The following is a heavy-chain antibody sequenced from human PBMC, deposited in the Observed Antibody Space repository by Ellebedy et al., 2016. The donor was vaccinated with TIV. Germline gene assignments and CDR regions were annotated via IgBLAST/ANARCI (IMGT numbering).Heavy chain of an antibody. CDR1: GFTFDDYA. Sequence: SLKISCAASGFTFDDYAMHWVRQAPGKGLEWVSGISWNSGSIGYADSVKGRFTISRDNAKNSLYLQMNSLRAEDTALYYCAKDILGEYDSQYWGQGTLVTVSS. CDR2: ISWNSGSI. CDR3: AKDILGEYDSQY. J-gene: IGHJ4*02. D-gene: IGHD3-22*01. V-gene: IGHV3-9*01.